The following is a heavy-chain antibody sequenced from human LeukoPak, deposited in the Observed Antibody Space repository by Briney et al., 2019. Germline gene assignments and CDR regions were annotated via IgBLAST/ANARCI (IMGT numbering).Heavy chain of an antibody. V-gene: IGHV4-61*01. Sequence: SETLSLTCTVSGDSVRTNNYYWSWIRQPPGEGLEWIGYIHYSGSTNYNPSLKSRVAISVDTSKNQFSLKLSSVTAADTAVYYCARGGDSSGYYYSFDYWGQGTLVTVSS. CDR3: ARGGDSSGYYYSFDY. J-gene: IGHJ4*02. CDR2: IHYSGST. D-gene: IGHD3-22*01. CDR1: GDSVRTNNYY.